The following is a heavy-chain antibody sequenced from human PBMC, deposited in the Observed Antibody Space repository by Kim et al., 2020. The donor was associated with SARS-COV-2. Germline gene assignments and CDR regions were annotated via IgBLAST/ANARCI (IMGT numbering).Heavy chain of an antibody. CDR1: GFTFSSYA. D-gene: IGHD2-21*01. V-gene: IGHV3-23*01. CDR3: AKDGEVLGVGNDWYFDL. Sequence: GGSLRLSCAASGFTFSSYAMSWVRQAPGKGLEWVSAISGSGGSTYYADSVKGRFTISRDNSKNTLYLQMNSLRAEDTAVYYCAKDGEVLGVGNDWYFDLWGRGTLVTVSS. CDR2: ISGSGGST. J-gene: IGHJ2*01.